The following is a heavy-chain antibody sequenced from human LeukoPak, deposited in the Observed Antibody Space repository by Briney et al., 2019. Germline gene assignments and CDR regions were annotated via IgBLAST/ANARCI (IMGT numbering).Heavy chain of an antibody. J-gene: IGHJ4*02. Sequence: PGGSLRLSCAASGFTFSDYYMSWIRQAPGKGLEWVSYISSSSTYTNYADSVKGRFTISRDNAKNSLYLQMNSLRAEDTAVYFCARAAAYYQFDYWGQGTLVTVSS. CDR2: ISSSSTYT. CDR3: ARAAAYYQFDY. V-gene: IGHV3-11*05. D-gene: IGHD3-10*01. CDR1: GFTFSDYY.